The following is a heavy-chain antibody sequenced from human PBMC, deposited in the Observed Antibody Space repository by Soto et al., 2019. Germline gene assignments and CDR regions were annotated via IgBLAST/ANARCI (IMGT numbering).Heavy chain of an antibody. D-gene: IGHD1-26*01. CDR3: ARDSFPVSGSYNHYYYGMDV. CDR2: ISAYNGNR. Sequence: ASVKVSCKASGYTFTSHAITWVRQAPGQGLEWMGWISAYNGNRIYAQMLQGRVTMTTDMSTSTAYMELRSLSSDDTAVYYCARDSFPVSGSYNHYYYGMDVWGQGTTVTVSS. V-gene: IGHV1-18*01. CDR1: GYTFTSHA. J-gene: IGHJ6*02.